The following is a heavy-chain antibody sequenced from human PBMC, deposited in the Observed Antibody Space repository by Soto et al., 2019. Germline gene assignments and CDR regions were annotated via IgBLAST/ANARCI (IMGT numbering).Heavy chain of an antibody. D-gene: IGHD1-1*01. J-gene: IGHJ4*02. CDR3: ARGRYGDY. Sequence: QIHLVQSGAEVKKPGASVKVSCKGSGYGFTTYGITWVRQAPGQGLEWMAWISAHNGNTNYAQKLQVRGTVTRDTATSTDYMEMRSLRSDDTAVYYCARGRYGDYWGQGALVTVSS. V-gene: IGHV1-18*01. CDR1: GYGFTTYG. CDR2: ISAHNGNT.